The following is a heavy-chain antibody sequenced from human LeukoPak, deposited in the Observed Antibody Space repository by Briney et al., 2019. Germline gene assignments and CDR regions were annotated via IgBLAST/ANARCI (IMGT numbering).Heavy chain of an antibody. V-gene: IGHV3-7*03. CDR2: INQDGSEK. CDR1: GFTFSSYW. D-gene: IGHD3-3*01. CDR3: ARGVLWSEGLPSYYMDV. J-gene: IGHJ6*03. Sequence: PGGSLRLSCAASGFTFSSYWMTWVRQAPGKGLEWVANINQDGSEKYYVDSVKGRFTISRDNSKNTLYLQMNSLRAEDTAVYYCARGVLWSEGLPSYYMDVWGKGTTVTVSS.